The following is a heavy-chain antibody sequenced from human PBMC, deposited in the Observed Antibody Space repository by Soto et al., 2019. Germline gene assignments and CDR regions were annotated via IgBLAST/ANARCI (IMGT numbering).Heavy chain of an antibody. J-gene: IGHJ4*02. V-gene: IGHV3-74*03. CDR1: GFTFSNYW. CDR2: ISHDERTT. Sequence: GCLLASCSASGFTFSNYWMHWIRQAPGKGLVWVSRISHDERTTTYADSVKGRFTISRDNAKNTVFLEMKSLRAEDTAVYYCARGGASHAHPPDHWGQGTLVTVSS. D-gene: IGHD2-8*01. CDR3: ARGGASHAHPPDH.